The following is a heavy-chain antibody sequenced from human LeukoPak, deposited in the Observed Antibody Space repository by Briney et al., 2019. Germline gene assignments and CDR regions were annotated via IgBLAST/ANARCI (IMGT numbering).Heavy chain of an antibody. CDR2: IIPIFGTA. J-gene: IGHJ5*02. V-gene: IGHV1-69*13. CDR1: GGTFSSYA. CDR3: AREEGQDSSSWYSGWFDP. D-gene: IGHD6-13*01. Sequence: SVKVSCKASGGTFSSYAISWVRQAPGQGLEWMGGIIPIFGTANYAQKFQGRVTITADESTSTAYMELSSLRSEDTAVYYCAREEGQDSSSWYSGWFDPWGQGTLVTVSS.